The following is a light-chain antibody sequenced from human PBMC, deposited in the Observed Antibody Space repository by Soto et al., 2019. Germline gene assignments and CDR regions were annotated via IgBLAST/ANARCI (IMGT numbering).Light chain of an antibody. CDR2: DVS. V-gene: IGLV2-14*01. CDR3: SSYTSSSTLL. CDR1: SSDVGGYNY. Sequence: QSALTQPASVSGSPGQSITISCTGTSSDVGGYNYVSWYQQHPGKAPKLMIYDVSNRPSGVSNRFSGSKSGNTAALTICGLQAEDAADYYCSSYTSSSTLLFGGGTKLTVL. J-gene: IGLJ2*01.